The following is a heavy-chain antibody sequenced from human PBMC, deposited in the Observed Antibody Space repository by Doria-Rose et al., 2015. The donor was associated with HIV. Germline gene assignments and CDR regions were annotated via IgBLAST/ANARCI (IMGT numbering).Heavy chain of an antibody. CDR2: IYNNGKT. CDR3: ARAKFSTPFDH. D-gene: IGHD3-16*01. J-gene: IGHJ1*01. V-gene: IGHV4-59*02. CDR1: GGSVSGYY. Sequence: RVKPSETLSLTCNVSGGSVSGYYCSWIRQPPGKGLEWIGYIYNNGKTNYNPSLKDRVTILVDTSKNQFSLKLNSVTAADTAVYFCARAKFSTPFDHWGQGTLVTVSS.